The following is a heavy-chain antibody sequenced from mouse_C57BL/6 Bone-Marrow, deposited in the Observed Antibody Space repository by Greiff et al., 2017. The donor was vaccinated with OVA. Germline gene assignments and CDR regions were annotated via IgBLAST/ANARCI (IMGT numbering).Heavy chain of an antibody. CDR1: GYTFTDYE. Sequence: QVQLQQSGAELVRPGASVTLSCKASGYTFTDYEMHWVKQTPVHGLEWIGAIDPETGGTAYNQKFKGKAILTADKSSSTAYMELRSLTSEDSAVYYCTRDDYDEWDWGQGTTLTGSS. CDR3: TRDDYDEWD. D-gene: IGHD2-4*01. V-gene: IGHV1-15*01. CDR2: IDPETGGT. J-gene: IGHJ2*01.